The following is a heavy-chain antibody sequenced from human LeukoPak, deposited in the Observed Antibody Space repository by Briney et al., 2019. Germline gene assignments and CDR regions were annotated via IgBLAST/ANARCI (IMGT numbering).Heavy chain of an antibody. CDR3: AKDLSAAYYYCYGMDV. CDR1: GFTFSSYA. J-gene: IGHJ6*02. V-gene: IGHV3-23*01. CDR2: ISGSGGST. Sequence: PGGSLRLSCAASGFTFSSYAMSWVRQAPGKGLEWVSAISGSGGSTYYADSVKGRFTISRDNSKNTLYLQMNSLRAEDTAIYYCAKDLSAAYYYCYGMDVWGQGTTVTVSS. D-gene: IGHD6-13*01.